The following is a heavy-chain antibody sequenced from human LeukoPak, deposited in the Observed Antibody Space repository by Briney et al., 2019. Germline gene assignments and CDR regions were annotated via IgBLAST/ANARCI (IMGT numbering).Heavy chain of an antibody. CDR3: ATYCSSTSCYLSFDY. Sequence: ASVKVSCKASGGTFSSYGISWVRQAPGQGLEWMGWISAYNGNTNYAQKLQGRVTMTTDTSTSTAYMELRSLRSDDTAVYYCATYCSSTSCYLSFDYWGQGTLVTVSS. J-gene: IGHJ4*02. D-gene: IGHD2-2*01. V-gene: IGHV1-18*01. CDR2: ISAYNGNT. CDR1: GGTFSSYG.